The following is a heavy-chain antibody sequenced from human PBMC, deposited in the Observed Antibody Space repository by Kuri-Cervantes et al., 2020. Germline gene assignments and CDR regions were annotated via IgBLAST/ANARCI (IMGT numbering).Heavy chain of an antibody. CDR2: IYYSGST. J-gene: IGHJ4*02. V-gene: IGHV4-34*01. CDR1: GGSFSGYY. Sequence: GSLRLSCAAYGGSFSGYYWGWIRQPPGKGLEWIGSIYYSGSTYYNPSLKSRVTISVDTSKNQFSLQLSSVTAADTAVYYCARETNLRFGGVFGPDYWGQGTLVTVSS. CDR3: ARETNLRFGGVFGPDY. D-gene: IGHD3-16*02.